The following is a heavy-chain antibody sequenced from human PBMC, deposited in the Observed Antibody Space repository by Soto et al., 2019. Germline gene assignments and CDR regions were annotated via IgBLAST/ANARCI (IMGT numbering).Heavy chain of an antibody. Sequence: GGSLRLSCAASGFTFSSYEMNWVRQAPGKGLEWVSYISSSGSTIYYADSVKGRFTISRDNAKNSLYLQMNSLRAEDTAVYYCEIWAARLPFDYWGQGTLVTVSS. V-gene: IGHV3-48*03. D-gene: IGHD6-6*01. J-gene: IGHJ4*02. CDR1: GFTFSSYE. CDR2: ISSSGSTI. CDR3: EIWAARLPFDY.